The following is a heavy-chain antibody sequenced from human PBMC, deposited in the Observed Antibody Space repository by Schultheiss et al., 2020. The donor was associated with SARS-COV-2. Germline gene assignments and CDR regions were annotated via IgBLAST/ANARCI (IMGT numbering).Heavy chain of an antibody. CDR3: ARGAPRYDFWSGYYHYWYFDL. CDR2: IYYSGST. V-gene: IGHV4-61*10. J-gene: IGHJ2*01. D-gene: IGHD3-3*01. Sequence: SETLSLTCTVSGGSISSSSYYWSWIRQPAGKGLEWIGYIYYSGSTYYNPSLKSRVTISVDTSKNQFSLKLSSVTAADTAVYYCARGAPRYDFWSGYYHYWYFDLWGRGTLVTVSS. CDR1: GGSISSSSYY.